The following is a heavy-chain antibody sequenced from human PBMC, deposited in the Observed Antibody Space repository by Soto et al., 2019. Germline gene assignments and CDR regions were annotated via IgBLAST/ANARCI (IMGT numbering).Heavy chain of an antibody. CDR2: ISSSSGHI. V-gene: IGHV3-21*01. Sequence: GGSLRLSCAASGFTFSSYSMNWVRQAPGKGLEWVSSISSSSGHIYYADSLKGRLTISRDNAKNSLYLQMNSLRAEDTAVYYCTRHWLATREFDYWGQGTLVTVSS. D-gene: IGHD1-26*01. J-gene: IGHJ4*02. CDR1: GFTFSSYS. CDR3: TRHWLATREFDY.